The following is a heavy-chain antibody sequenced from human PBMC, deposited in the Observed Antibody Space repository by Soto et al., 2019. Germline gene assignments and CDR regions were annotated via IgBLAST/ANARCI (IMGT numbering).Heavy chain of an antibody. CDR2: IYYSGST. CDR3: VQAGDGSRDVRSVSAFLRNRSSDL. V-gene: IGHV4-39*01. J-gene: IGHJ2*01. D-gene: IGHD3-10*02. Sequence: PGKGLEWIGSIYYSGSTYYNPSLKSRVSISVDTSKNQFSLKLSSVTAADTAVYFCVQAGDGSRDVRSVSAFLRNRSSDL.